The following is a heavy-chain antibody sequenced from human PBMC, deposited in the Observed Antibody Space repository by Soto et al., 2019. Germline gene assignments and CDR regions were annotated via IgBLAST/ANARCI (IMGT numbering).Heavy chain of an antibody. Sequence: LRLSCAASGFTFDDYTMHWVRQAPGKGLEWVSLISWDGGSTYYADSVKGRFTISRDNSKNSLYLQMNSLRTEDTALYYCAKDRSYDNSGMDVWGQGTTVTVSS. CDR2: ISWDGGST. V-gene: IGHV3-43*01. D-gene: IGHD3-22*01. J-gene: IGHJ6*02. CDR3: AKDRSYDNSGMDV. CDR1: GFTFDDYT.